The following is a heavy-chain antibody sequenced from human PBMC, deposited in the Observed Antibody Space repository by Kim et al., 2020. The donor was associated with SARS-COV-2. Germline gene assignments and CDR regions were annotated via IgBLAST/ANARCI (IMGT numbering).Heavy chain of an antibody. D-gene: IGHD3-22*01. CDR3: ARADDSSGYPFDY. Sequence: YHPSLKRRVTISVDTSKNQFSLKLSSVTAADTAVYYCARADDSSGYPFDYWGQGTLVTVSS. V-gene: IGHV4-31*02. J-gene: IGHJ4*02.